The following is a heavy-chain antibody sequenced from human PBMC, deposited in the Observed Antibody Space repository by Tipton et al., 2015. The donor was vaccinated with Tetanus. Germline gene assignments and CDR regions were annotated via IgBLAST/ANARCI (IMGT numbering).Heavy chain of an antibody. D-gene: IGHD2-2*01. Sequence: TLSLTCVVSGGPIRGYYWSWIRQPPGKGLEWVGYVYYTGDTNYNPSLKSRVTISMDRSENQISLKMTSATAADTAVYYCARRSYCSSSRCFDAFDLWGQGTMVTVSS. J-gene: IGHJ3*01. CDR2: VYYTGDT. V-gene: IGHV4-59*12. CDR1: GGPIRGYY. CDR3: ARRSYCSSSRCFDAFDL.